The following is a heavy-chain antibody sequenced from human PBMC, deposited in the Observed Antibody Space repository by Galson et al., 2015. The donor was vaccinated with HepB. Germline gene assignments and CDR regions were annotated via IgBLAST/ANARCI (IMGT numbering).Heavy chain of an antibody. V-gene: IGHV4-39*01. CDR3: ARHGSMGTIPAPVRGAFDI. J-gene: IGHJ3*02. Sequence: ETLSLTCTVSGGSISSNSYYWAWIRQPPGKGLESIGSIFYSGRTYYNPSLKSRVTISVDTSKNQFSLRLSSVTAADAAVYYCARHGSMGTIPAPVRGAFDIWGQGTMVAVSS. CDR1: GGSISSNSYY. CDR2: IFYSGRT. D-gene: IGHD6-13*01.